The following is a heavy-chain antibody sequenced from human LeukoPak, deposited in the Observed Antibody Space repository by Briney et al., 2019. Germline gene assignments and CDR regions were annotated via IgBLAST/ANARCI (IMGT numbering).Heavy chain of an antibody. CDR3: AREVAGKNYFDY. CDR2: ISDDGTYK. J-gene: IGHJ4*02. Sequence: GGSLRLSCVASGFTYSSYAMHWVRQAPGKGLEWVAAISDDGTYKYHSDSVKGRFTISRDNSKNTVYLQMNSLRAEDTAVYYCAREVAGKNYFDYWGQGTLVTVSS. CDR1: GFTYSSYA. D-gene: IGHD6-19*01. V-gene: IGHV3-30*04.